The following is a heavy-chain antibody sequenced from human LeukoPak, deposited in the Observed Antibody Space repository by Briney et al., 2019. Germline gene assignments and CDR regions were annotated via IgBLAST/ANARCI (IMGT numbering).Heavy chain of an antibody. J-gene: IGHJ4*02. CDR1: GGTFSSYA. Sequence: SVKVSCKASGGTFSSYAISWVRQAPGQGLEWMGGIIPIFGTANYAQKFQGRVTITTDESTSTAYMGLSSLRSEDTAVYYCASQRGHYYDSSGYGYWGQGTLVTVSS. CDR3: ASQRGHYYDSSGYGY. D-gene: IGHD3-22*01. V-gene: IGHV1-69*05. CDR2: IIPIFGTA.